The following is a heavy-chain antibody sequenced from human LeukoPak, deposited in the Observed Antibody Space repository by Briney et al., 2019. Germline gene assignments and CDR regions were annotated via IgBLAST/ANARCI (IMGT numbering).Heavy chain of an antibody. CDR3: ARDAVSLAAAGTSDY. J-gene: IGHJ4*02. D-gene: IGHD6-13*01. CDR1: GFTFSDYY. Sequence: GGSLRLSCAASGFTFSDYYMSWIRQAPGKGLEWVSYISSSSSYTNYADSVKGRFTISRDNAKNSLYLQMNSLRAEDTAVYYCARDAVSLAAAGTSDYWGQGALVTVSS. V-gene: IGHV3-11*05. CDR2: ISSSSSYT.